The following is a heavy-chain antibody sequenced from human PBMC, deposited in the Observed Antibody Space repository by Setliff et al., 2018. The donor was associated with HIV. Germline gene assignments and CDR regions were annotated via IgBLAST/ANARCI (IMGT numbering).Heavy chain of an antibody. CDR2: ILPLLGST. D-gene: IGHD3-16*01. CDR1: GGPFSTYT. Sequence: GASVKVSCKASGGPFSTYTITWVRQAPGQGLEWIGGILPLLGSTNYAQKFQDRVTITADEFTNTAYMELKSLTSGDTAVYYCAGDKGGMPEHHYLDYWGQGTLVTSPQ. CDR3: AGDKGGMPEHHYLDY. V-gene: IGHV1-69*13. J-gene: IGHJ4*02.